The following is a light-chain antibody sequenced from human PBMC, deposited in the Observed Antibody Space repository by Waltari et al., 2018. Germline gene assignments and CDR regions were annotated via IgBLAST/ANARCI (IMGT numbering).Light chain of an antibody. CDR2: LGS. V-gene: IGKV2-28*01. CDR3: MQASHTPSVA. Sequence: DIVMTQSPVSLPVTPGEPASISCRSSRSLLHSNGYNYLAWYLQKPGQSPRLLIYLGSTRASGVPDRFSGSGSGTDFTLRISRVEAEDVGVYYCMQASHTPSVAFGGGTKVEIK. CDR1: RSLLHSNGYNY. J-gene: IGKJ4*01.